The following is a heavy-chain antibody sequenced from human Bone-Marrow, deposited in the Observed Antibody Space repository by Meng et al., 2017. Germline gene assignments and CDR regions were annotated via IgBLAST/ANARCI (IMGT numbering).Heavy chain of an antibody. CDR3: TRDGYSDCSSTSCFDY. Sequence: ASVKVSCKASGYTLTHYAINWLRQAPGQGLEWMGWIKTNTGNPTYAQGFTGRLVFSLDTSVSTAYLQLSGLKADDTAVYYCTRDGYSDCSSTSCFDYWGQGSPVTVSS. CDR2: IKTNTGNP. J-gene: IGHJ4*02. D-gene: IGHD2-2*01. V-gene: IGHV7-4-1*02. CDR1: GYTLTHYA.